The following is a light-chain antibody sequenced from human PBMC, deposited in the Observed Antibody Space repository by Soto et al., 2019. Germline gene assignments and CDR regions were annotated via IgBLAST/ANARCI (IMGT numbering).Light chain of an antibody. Sequence: QSVLTQPASVSGSPGQSITISCIGTSSDVGGYNFVSWYQQHPGKAPKLMIYEVSNRPSGVSTRFSGSKSGNTASLTISGLQAEDEADYYCFSYRSTGILLFGGGTKRTVL. J-gene: IGLJ2*01. CDR3: FSYRSTGILL. V-gene: IGLV2-14*01. CDR2: EVS. CDR1: SSDVGGYNF.